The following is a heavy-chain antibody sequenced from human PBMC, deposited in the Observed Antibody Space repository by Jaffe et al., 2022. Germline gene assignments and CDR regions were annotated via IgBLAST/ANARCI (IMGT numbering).Heavy chain of an antibody. V-gene: IGHV4-39*01. Sequence: QLQLQESGPGLVKPSETLSLTCTVSGGSISSSSYYWGWIRQPPGKGLEWIGSIYYSGSTYYNPSLKSRVTISVDTSKNQFSLKLSSVTAADTAVYYCARPARVGSSWFDYWGQGTLVTVSS. CDR3: ARPARVGSSWFDY. J-gene: IGHJ4*02. CDR1: GGSISSSSYY. D-gene: IGHD6-13*01. CDR2: IYYSGST.